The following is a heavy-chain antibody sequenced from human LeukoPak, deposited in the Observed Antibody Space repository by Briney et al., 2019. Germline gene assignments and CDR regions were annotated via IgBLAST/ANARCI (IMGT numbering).Heavy chain of an antibody. J-gene: IGHJ4*02. D-gene: IGHD2-2*02. Sequence: GASVKVSCKASGYTFTSYDINWVRQATGQGLEWMGWMNPNSGNTGYAQKFQGRVTMTRNTSISTAYMELSGLRSEDTAVYYCARGIYCSSTSCYTGFDYWGQGTLVTVSS. V-gene: IGHV1-8*01. CDR1: GYTFTSYD. CDR2: MNPNSGNT. CDR3: ARGIYCSSTSCYTGFDY.